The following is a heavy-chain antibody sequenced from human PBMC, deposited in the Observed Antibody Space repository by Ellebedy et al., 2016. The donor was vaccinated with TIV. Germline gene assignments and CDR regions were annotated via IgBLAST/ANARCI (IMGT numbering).Heavy chain of an antibody. J-gene: IGHJ5*02. CDR2: ITPLLGTA. CDR1: GCTFSKYA. CDR3: VRTVVLATNPRLDWFDP. V-gene: IGHV1-69*11. D-gene: IGHD5-12*01. Sequence: AASVKVSCKASGCTFSKYAISWVRQAPGQGLEWMGWITPLLGTATNAQRFQGRVTISAEESTNTTYMELSSLTLDDTALYCCVRTVVLATNPRLDWFDPWGQGTQVTVSS.